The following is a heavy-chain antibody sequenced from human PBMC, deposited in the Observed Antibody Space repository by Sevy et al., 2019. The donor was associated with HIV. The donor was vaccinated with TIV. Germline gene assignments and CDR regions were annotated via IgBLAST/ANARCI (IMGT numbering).Heavy chain of an antibody. J-gene: IGHJ4*02. CDR2: ISSSSTYI. CDR1: GFTFSIYT. V-gene: IGHV3-21*01. Sequence: GGSLRLSCAASGFTFSIYTMNWVRQAPGKGLEWVSSISSSSTYIYYADSVGGRFTISRDNAKNSLYLQMHSLRAEDTAVYYCASGSLDSTGYPFDYWCQGTLVTVSS. CDR3: ASGSLDSTGYPFDY. D-gene: IGHD3-22*01.